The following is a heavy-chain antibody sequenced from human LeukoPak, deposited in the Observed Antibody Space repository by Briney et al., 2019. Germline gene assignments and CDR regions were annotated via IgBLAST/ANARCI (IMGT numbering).Heavy chain of an antibody. V-gene: IGHV3-72*01. J-gene: IGHJ4*02. D-gene: IGHD1-26*01. CDR3: TRVRLGAATRYFDY. CDR2: IKNKANSYGT. CDR1: GFSFSDHY. Sequence: GGSLRLSCAASGFSFSDHYMDWVRLAPGKGLEWVGRIKNKANSYGTDYAASVKGRFTLSRDDSKDSLYLQMNSLRSEDTALYYCTRVRLGAATRYFDYWGQGTLVTVSS.